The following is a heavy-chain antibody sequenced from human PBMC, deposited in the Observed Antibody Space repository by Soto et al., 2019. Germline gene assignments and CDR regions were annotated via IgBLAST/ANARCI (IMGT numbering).Heavy chain of an antibody. D-gene: IGHD7-27*01. CDR2: MYSGGST. CDR1: GFSVSGNY. CDR3: AGSTNWGLYYLDY. Sequence: EVQLVESGGGLLQPGGSLRLSCAASGFSVSGNYMSWVRLAPGKGLEWVSVMYSGGSTYYADSVKGRFTISRDNSRNTLYLQMNSLRAEDTAVYYCAGSTNWGLYYLDYWGRGTLVTVSS. J-gene: IGHJ4*02. V-gene: IGHV3-53*01.